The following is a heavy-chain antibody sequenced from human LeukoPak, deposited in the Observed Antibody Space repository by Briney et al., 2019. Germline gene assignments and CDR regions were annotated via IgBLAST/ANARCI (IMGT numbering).Heavy chain of an antibody. D-gene: IGHD4-17*01. V-gene: IGHV3-48*03. Sequence: GGSLRLSCAASGFTFSSYAMSWVRQAPGKGLEWVSYISSSGSTIYYADSVKGRFTISRDNAKNSLYLQMNSLRAEDTAVYYCARELYGDYDAFDIWGQGTMVTVSS. CDR1: GFTFSSYA. J-gene: IGHJ3*02. CDR2: ISSSGSTI. CDR3: ARELYGDYDAFDI.